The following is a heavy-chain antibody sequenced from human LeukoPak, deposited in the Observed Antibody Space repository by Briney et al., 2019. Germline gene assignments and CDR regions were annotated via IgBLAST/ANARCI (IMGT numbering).Heavy chain of an antibody. CDR3: TTNYWGSLNH. V-gene: IGHV3-15*04. CDR1: GFTFSNAW. D-gene: IGHD7-27*01. CDR2: IGPKADGGTT. Sequence: GGSLRLSCAASGFTFSNAWMSWVRQAPGKGLEWVGRIGPKADGGTTDYAAPVKGRFTISRDDSKTTLYLQMNSLKTEDTGVYYCTTNYWGSLNHWGQGALLAVSS. J-gene: IGHJ5*02.